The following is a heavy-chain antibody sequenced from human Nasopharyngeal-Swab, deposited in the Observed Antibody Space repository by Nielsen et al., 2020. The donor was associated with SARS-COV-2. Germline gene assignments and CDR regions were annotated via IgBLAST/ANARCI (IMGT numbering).Heavy chain of an antibody. V-gene: IGHV3-30-3*01. CDR3: ARSLTTGYSYGYYDY. D-gene: IGHD5-18*01. J-gene: IGHJ4*02. Sequence: GESLKISCAASGFTFSSYAMSWVRQAPGKGLEWVAVISYDGSNKYYADSVKGRFTISRDNSKNTLYLQMNSLRAEDTAVYYCARSLTTGYSYGYYDYWGQGTLVTVSS. CDR1: GFTFSSYA. CDR2: ISYDGSNK.